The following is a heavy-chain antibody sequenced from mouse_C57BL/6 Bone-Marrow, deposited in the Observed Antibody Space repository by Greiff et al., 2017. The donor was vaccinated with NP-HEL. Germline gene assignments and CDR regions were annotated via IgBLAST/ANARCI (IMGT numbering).Heavy chain of an antibody. Sequence: EVKLVESGGGLVKPGGSLKLSCAASGFTFSDYGMHWVRQAPEKGLEWVAYISSGSSTIYYADTVKGRFTISRDNAKNTLFLQMTSLRSEDTAMYYCARVGYYGSCYDWYFDVWGTGTTVTVSS. J-gene: IGHJ1*03. CDR3: ARVGYYGSCYDWYFDV. CDR2: ISSGSSTI. D-gene: IGHD1-1*01. CDR1: GFTFSDYG. V-gene: IGHV5-17*01.